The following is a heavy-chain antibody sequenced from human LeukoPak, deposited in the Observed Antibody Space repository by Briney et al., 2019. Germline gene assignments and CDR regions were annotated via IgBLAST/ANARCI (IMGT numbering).Heavy chain of an antibody. D-gene: IGHD3-10*01. CDR2: IYYSGST. Sequence: SETLSLTCTVSGGSISSSSYYWGWIRQPPGKGLEWIGSIYYSGSTYYNPSLKSRVTISVDTSKNQFSLKLSSVTAADTAVYYCARDQYYGSGSYFYYYYYMDAWGKGTTVTVSS. CDR3: ARDQYYGSGSYFYYYYYMDA. CDR1: GGSISSSSYY. J-gene: IGHJ6*03. V-gene: IGHV4-39*07.